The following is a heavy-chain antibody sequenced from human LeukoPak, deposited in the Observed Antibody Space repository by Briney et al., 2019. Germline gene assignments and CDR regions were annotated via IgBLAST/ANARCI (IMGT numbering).Heavy chain of an antibody. V-gene: IGHV4-39*01. Sequence: SETLSLTCTVSGGSISSSSYYWGWIRQPPGKGLEWIGSIYYSGSTYYNPSLKSRVTISVDTSKNQFSLKLSSVTAADTAVYYCARHSLRGIDYWGQGTLVTVSS. J-gene: IGHJ4*02. CDR1: GGSISSSSYY. CDR2: IYYSGST. D-gene: IGHD4-17*01. CDR3: ARHSLRGIDY.